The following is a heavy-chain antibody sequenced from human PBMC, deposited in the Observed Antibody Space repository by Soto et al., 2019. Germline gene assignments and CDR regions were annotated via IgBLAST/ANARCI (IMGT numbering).Heavy chain of an antibody. J-gene: IGHJ3*02. V-gene: IGHV3-73*01. Sequence: GGALRLSSAASGFTFSGSAMHWVRQASGKGLEWVGRIRSKANSYATAYAASVKGRFTISRDDSKNTAYLQMNSLKTEDTAVYYCTRQDYGEDDGAFDIWGQGTMVTVSS. CDR3: TRQDYGEDDGAFDI. CDR2: IRSKANSYAT. CDR1: GFTFSGSA. D-gene: IGHD4-17*01.